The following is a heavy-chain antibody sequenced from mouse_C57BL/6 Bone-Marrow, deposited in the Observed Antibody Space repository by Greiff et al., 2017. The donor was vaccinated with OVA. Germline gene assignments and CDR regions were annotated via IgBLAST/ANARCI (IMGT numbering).Heavy chain of an antibody. CDR3: ARSIYDGYYWYFDV. Sequence: QVQLQQSGAALARPGASVKLSCKASGYTFTSYGISWVKQRTGQGLEWIGEIYPRSGNTYYNEKFKGKATLTADKSYSTAYMELSSLTSEDSAVYVCARSIYDGYYWYFDVWGTGTTVTVSA. D-gene: IGHD2-3*01. V-gene: IGHV1-81*01. J-gene: IGHJ1*03. CDR2: IYPRSGNT. CDR1: GYTFTSYG.